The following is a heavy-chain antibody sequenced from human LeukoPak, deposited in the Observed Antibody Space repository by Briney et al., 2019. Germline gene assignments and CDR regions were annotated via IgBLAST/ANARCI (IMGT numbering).Heavy chain of an antibody. D-gene: IGHD3-16*02. CDR1: GYTFTGYY. CDR3: ARGGGYYDYVWGSYLPI. J-gene: IGHJ4*02. CDR2: INPNSGGT. Sequence: GASVKVSCKASGYTFTGYYMHWARQAPGQGLEWMGWINPNSGGTNYAQKFQGRVTMTRDTSISTAYMELSRLRSDDTAVYYCARGGGYYDYVWGSYLPIWGQGTLVTVSS. V-gene: IGHV1-2*02.